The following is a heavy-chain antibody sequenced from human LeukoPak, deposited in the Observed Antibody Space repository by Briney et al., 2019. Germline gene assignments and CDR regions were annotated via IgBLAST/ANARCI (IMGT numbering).Heavy chain of an antibody. V-gene: IGHV3-23*01. Sequence: PGGSLRLSCAASGFTFTSHSMSWVRQAPGKGLEWVSAISSAGSVTFYADSVEGRFTVSRDQSKNTLSLQMDSLRVEDTAVYYCAKHRLPVAGSPSKNPTAYFEDWGQGTLVTVSS. CDR1: GFTFTSHS. J-gene: IGHJ4*02. D-gene: IGHD6-19*01. CDR2: ISSAGSVT. CDR3: AKHRLPVAGSPSKNPTAYFED.